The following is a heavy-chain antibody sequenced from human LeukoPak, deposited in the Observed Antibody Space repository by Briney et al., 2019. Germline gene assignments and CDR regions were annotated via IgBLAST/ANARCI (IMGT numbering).Heavy chain of an antibody. Sequence: GVSVRLPCAASGFSFRNSWMTWVHQASAKGPEWLYNINQAGSTKKYVDDVEGRLNISRDNAKNSLYPQMNSLRAEDTAVYYCTRDFALQQCDYGGQGTLVTVSS. V-gene: IGHV3-7*01. D-gene: IGHD3/OR15-3a*01. CDR2: INQAGSTK. CDR3: TRDFALQQCDY. CDR1: GFSFRNSW. J-gene: IGHJ4*02.